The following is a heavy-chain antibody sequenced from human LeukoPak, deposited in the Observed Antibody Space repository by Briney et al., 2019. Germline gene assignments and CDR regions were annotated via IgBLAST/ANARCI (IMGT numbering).Heavy chain of an antibody. CDR3: ARQTGSGLFILP. V-gene: IGHV4-39*01. J-gene: IGHJ4*02. D-gene: IGHD3/OR15-3a*01. CDR2: IYYSGNT. Sequence: SETLSLTCTVSGVSISSSNSYWGWIRQPPGKGLEGIGSIYYSGNTYYNASLKSQVSISIDTSKNQFSLKLTSVTAADAAVYYCARQTGSGLFILPGGQGTLVTVSS. CDR1: GVSISSSNSY.